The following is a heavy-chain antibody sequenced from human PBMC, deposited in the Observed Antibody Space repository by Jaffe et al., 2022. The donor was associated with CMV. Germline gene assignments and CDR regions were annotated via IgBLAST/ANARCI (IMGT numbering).Heavy chain of an antibody. CDR2: INSDGSST. J-gene: IGHJ2*01. CDR1: GFTFSSYW. D-gene: IGHD6-13*01. CDR3: ARGSSSWYPNWYFDL. Sequence: EVQLVESGGGLVQPGGSLRLSCAASGFTFSSYWMHWVRQAPGKGLVWVSRINSDGSSTSYADSVKGRFTISRDNAKNTLYLQMNSLRAEDTAVYYCARGSSSWYPNWYFDLWGRGTLVTVSS. V-gene: IGHV3-74*01.